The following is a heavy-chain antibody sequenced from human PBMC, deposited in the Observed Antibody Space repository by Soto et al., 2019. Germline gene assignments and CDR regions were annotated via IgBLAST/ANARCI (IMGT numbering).Heavy chain of an antibody. D-gene: IGHD1-1*01. V-gene: IGHV3-21*01. CDR2: ISSSSSYI. CDR3: AREPPGDDGGV. CDR1: GFTFSSYS. J-gene: IGHJ4*02. Sequence: GGSLRLSCAASGFTFSSYSMNWVRQAPGKGLEWVSSISSSSSYIYYADSVKGRFTISRDNAKNSLYLQMNSLRAEDTAVYYCAREPPGDDGGVWGQGTLVTVSS.